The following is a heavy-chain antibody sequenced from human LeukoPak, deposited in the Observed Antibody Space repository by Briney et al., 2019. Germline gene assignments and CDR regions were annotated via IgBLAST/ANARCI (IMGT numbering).Heavy chain of an antibody. V-gene: IGHV1-69*01. CDR3: ARAATRRDAFDI. D-gene: IGHD6-25*01. CDR2: IIPIFGTA. J-gene: IGHJ3*02. CDR1: GGTFSSYA. Sequence: SVKVSCKASGGTFSSYAVSWVRQAPGQGLEWMGGIIPIFGTANYAQKFQGRVTITADESTSTAYMELSSLRSEDTAVYYCARAATRRDAFDIWGQGTMVTVSS.